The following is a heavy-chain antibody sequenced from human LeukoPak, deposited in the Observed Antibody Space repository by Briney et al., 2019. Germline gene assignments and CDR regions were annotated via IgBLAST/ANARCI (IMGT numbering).Heavy chain of an antibody. V-gene: IGHV3-7*01. Sequence: GGSLRLSCAASGFTFSTYWMSWVRQAPGKGLEWVANIRPDGSETYYMDSVKGRFTTSRDNSKNTLYLQMNSLRAEDTAVYYCATRDYGDYAFDIWGQGTMVTVSS. CDR1: GFTFSTYW. D-gene: IGHD4-17*01. CDR3: ATRDYGDYAFDI. CDR2: IRPDGSET. J-gene: IGHJ3*02.